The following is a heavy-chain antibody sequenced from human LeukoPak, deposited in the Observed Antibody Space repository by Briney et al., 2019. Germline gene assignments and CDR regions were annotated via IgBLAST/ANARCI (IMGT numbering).Heavy chain of an antibody. V-gene: IGHV4-39*01. CDR3: ARHRWVSRVYYYDSSGYYKFDY. J-gene: IGHJ4*02. CDR1: GGSISSSSYY. CDR2: IYYSGST. Sequence: SETLSLTCTVSGGSISSSSYYWGWIRQPPGKGLEWIGSIYYSGSTYYNPSLKSRVTISVDTSKNQFSLKLSSVTAADTAVYYCARHRWVSRVYYYDSSGYYKFDYWGQGTLVTVSS. D-gene: IGHD3-22*01.